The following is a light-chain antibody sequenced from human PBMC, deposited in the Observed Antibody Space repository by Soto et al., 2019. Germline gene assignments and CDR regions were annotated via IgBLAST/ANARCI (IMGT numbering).Light chain of an antibody. CDR3: NSYTSIITSYV. V-gene: IGLV2-14*03. CDR1: SSDVGGYNY. J-gene: IGLJ1*01. Sequence: QSVLTQPASVSGSPGQSITISCTGTSSDVGGYNYVSWYQHHPGKAPKLMIYDVSNRPSGVSNRFSGSKSGNTASLTISGLQAEDEADYYCNSYTSIITSYVFGTGTKLTVL. CDR2: DVS.